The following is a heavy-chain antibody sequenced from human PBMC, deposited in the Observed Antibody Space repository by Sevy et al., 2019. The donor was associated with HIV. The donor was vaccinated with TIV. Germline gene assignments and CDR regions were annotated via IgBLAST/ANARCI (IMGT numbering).Heavy chain of an antibody. CDR3: AREIGWFGELLGYYYYGMDV. J-gene: IGHJ6*02. D-gene: IGHD3-10*01. Sequence: GGSLRLSCAASGFTFSSYAMHWVRQAPGKGLEWVAVISYDGSNKYYADSVKGRFTISRDNSKNTLYLQRNSLRAEDTAVYYCAREIGWFGELLGYYYYGMDVWGQGTTVTVSS. CDR1: GFTFSSYA. V-gene: IGHV3-30*04. CDR2: ISYDGSNK.